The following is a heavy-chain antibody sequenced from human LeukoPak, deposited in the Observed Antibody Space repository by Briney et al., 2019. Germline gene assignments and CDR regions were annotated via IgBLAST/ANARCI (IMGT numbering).Heavy chain of an antibody. CDR3: ARYHDFWSGDHDAFDI. J-gene: IGHJ3*02. D-gene: IGHD3-3*01. V-gene: IGHV1-46*01. CDR1: GYTFTIYY. CDR2: IHPSGGST. Sequence: ASVKVSCKASGYTFTIYYMHWVRQAPGQGLEWMGLIHPSGGSTSYAQKFQGRVTMTRDTSTSTVYMELSSMRSEDTAVYYCARYHDFWSGDHDAFDIWGQGTMVTVS.